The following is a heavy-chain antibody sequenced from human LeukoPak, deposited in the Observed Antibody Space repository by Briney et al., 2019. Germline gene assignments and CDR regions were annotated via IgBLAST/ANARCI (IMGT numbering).Heavy chain of an antibody. J-gene: IGHJ4*02. V-gene: IGHV3-74*01. D-gene: IGHD5-12*01. CDR1: GFTFSDYW. Sequence: QTGGSLRLSCVVSGFTFSDYWMHWVRQAPGKGLVWVSRINSDGSNTNYPGSVKGRFTISRDNAKNTLYLQMNSLRVEDTAVYYCASGYARSARHQSDFWGQGTVVTVSS. CDR2: INSDGSNT. CDR3: ASGYARSARHQSDF.